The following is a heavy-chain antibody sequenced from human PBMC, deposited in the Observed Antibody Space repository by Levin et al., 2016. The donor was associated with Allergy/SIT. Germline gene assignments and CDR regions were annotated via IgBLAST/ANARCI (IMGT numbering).Heavy chain of an antibody. CDR2: ISSSSSYT. V-gene: IGHV3-11*05. J-gene: IGHJ6*02. D-gene: IGHD2-2*01. CDR3: ARDDCSSTSCYAHYYYGMDV. Sequence: GESLKISCAASGFTFSDYYMSWIRQAPGKGLEWVSYISSSSSYTNYADSVKGRFTISRDNAKNSLYLQMNSLRAEDTAVYYCARDDCSSTSCYAHYYYGMDVWGQGTTVTVSS. CDR1: GFTFSDYY.